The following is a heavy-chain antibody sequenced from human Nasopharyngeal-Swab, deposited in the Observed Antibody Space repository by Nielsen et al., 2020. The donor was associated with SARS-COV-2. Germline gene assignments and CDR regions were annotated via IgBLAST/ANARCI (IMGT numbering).Heavy chain of an antibody. CDR2: ISGSGATT. CDR1: GFTFTTYA. V-gene: IGHV3-23*01. CDR3: AKGLAEYLIGRNYYDYYGMDV. J-gene: IGHJ6*02. D-gene: IGHD3-16*01. Sequence: GESLKISCAPSGFTFTTYAMTWVRQAPGKGLEWVPSISGSGATTYYADSVKGRFTISRDNSKNTLYLQMNSLRADDTAIYYCAKGLAEYLIGRNYYDYYGMDVWGQGTTVTVSS.